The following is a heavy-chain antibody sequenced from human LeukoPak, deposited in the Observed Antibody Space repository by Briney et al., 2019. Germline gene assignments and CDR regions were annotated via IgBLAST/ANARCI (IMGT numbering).Heavy chain of an antibody. D-gene: IGHD2-2*01. CDR2: ISGSGGST. Sequence: GGSLRLSCAASGFTFSSYAMSWVRQAPGKGLEWVSAISGSGGSTYYADSVKGRFTISRDNSKNTLYLQMNSLRAEDTAVYYCVTMPLGRENYYYGMDVWGQGTTVTVSS. J-gene: IGHJ6*02. V-gene: IGHV3-23*01. CDR1: GFTFSSYA. CDR3: VTMPLGRENYYYGMDV.